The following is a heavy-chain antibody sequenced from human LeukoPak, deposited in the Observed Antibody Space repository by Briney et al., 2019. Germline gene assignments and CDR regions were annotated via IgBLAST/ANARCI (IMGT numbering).Heavy chain of an antibody. CDR1: GYTFTSYA. CDR3: ARGSLGYSSGWCRVGWFDP. Sequence: SVKVSCKASGYTFTSYAISWVRQVPGQGLEWMGRIIPILGIANYAQKFQGRVTITADKSTSTAYMELSSLRSEDTAVYYCARGSLGYSSGWCRVGWFDPWGQGTLVTVSS. J-gene: IGHJ5*02. CDR2: IIPILGIA. D-gene: IGHD6-19*01. V-gene: IGHV1-69*04.